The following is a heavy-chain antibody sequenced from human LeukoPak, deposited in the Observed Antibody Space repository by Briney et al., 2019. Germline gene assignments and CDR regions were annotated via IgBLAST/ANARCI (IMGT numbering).Heavy chain of an antibody. Sequence: ASVKVSCKASGYTFTSYGISWVRQAPGQGLEWMGGIIPIFGTANYAQKLQGRVTMTTDTSTSTAYMELRSLRSDDTAVYYCAVNLGYCSGGSCYPPTFDYWGQGTLVTVSS. D-gene: IGHD2-15*01. CDR1: GYTFTSYG. J-gene: IGHJ4*02. CDR3: AVNLGYCSGGSCYPPTFDY. CDR2: IIPIFGTA. V-gene: IGHV1-18*01.